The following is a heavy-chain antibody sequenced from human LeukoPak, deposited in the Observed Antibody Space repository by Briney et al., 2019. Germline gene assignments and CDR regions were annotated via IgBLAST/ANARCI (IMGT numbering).Heavy chain of an antibody. V-gene: IGHV4-59*01. Sequence: SETLSLTCTVSGGSISSYYWSWIRQPPGKGLGWIGYIYYSGSTKHNPSLKSRVTISVDTSKKQFSLKLSSVTAADTAVYYCARSKDILTGYCFDYWGQGTLVTVSS. CDR3: ARSKDILTGYCFDY. CDR1: GGSISSYY. D-gene: IGHD3-9*01. J-gene: IGHJ4*02. CDR2: IYYSGST.